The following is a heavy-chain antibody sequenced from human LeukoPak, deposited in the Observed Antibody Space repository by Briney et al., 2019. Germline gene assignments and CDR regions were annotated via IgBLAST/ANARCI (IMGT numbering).Heavy chain of an antibody. J-gene: IGHJ1*01. CDR2: IIPIFGTA. CDR1: GGTFSSYA. D-gene: IGHD4-23*01. CDR3: ARGDYGGSYFQH. Sequence: ASVKVSCKASGGTFSSYAISWVRQAPGQGHEWMGRIIPIFGTANYAQKFQGRVTITTDESTSTAYMELSSLRSEDTAVYYCARGDYGGSYFQHWGQGTLVTVSS. V-gene: IGHV1-69*05.